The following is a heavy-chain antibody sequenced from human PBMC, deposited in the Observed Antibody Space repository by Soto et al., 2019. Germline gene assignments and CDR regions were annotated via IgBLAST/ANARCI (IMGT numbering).Heavy chain of an antibody. V-gene: IGHV4-34*01. Sequence: PSETLSLTCAVYGGSFIGYYCTWIRHPPGKWREWIGEINHSGSTNYNPSLKSRVTISVDTSKNQFSLKLSSVTAADTAVYYCASSGSYWYYYYGMDVWGQGTTVTVSS. CDR2: INHSGST. CDR3: ASSGSYWYYYYGMDV. D-gene: IGHD1-26*01. CDR1: GGSFIGYY. J-gene: IGHJ6*02.